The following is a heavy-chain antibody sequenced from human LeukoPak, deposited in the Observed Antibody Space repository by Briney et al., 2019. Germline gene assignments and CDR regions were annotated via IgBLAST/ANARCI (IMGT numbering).Heavy chain of an antibody. V-gene: IGHV3-30*02. Sequence: GGSLRLPCAASGFPFSSYGMHWVRQAPGKGLEGVAFIRYGGSNKYYADSVKGRFTISRDNSKNTLYLQMNSLRAEDTAVYYCARGGKRAVAGTRSPQYFQHWGQGTLVTVSS. J-gene: IGHJ1*01. CDR3: ARGGKRAVAGTRSPQYFQH. CDR2: IRYGGSNK. D-gene: IGHD6-19*01. CDR1: GFPFSSYG.